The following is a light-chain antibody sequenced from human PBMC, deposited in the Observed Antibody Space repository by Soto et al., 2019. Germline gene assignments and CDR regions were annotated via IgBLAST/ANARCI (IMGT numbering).Light chain of an antibody. V-gene: IGKV3-15*01. J-gene: IGKJ2*01. CDR1: QSVSSN. CDR3: QQYYNWPMYT. Sequence: EIVMTQSPATLSVSPGETATLSCRASQSVSSNLAWYQQKPGQAPRLLIYDASTRATGIPARFSGSGSAREFTLTISSLQSEDFEVYYCQQYYNWPMYTFGQGTKLEIK. CDR2: DAS.